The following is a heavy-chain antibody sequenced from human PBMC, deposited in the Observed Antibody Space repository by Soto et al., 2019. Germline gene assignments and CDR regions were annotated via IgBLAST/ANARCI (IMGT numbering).Heavy chain of an antibody. J-gene: IGHJ5*02. Sequence: QVQLQESGPGLVKPSQTLSLTCTVSGGSISSGDYYWSWIRQPPGKGLEWLGYIYYSGSTYYNPSLKSRVTISVDTSKNQFSLKLSSVTAADTAVYYCARAGYDFWSGYANWLDPWGQGTLVTVSS. CDR2: IYYSGST. CDR3: ARAGYDFWSGYANWLDP. CDR1: GGSISSGDYY. D-gene: IGHD3-3*01. V-gene: IGHV4-30-4*01.